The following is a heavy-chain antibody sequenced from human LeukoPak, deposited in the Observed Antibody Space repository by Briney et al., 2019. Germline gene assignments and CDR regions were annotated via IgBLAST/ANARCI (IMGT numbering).Heavy chain of an antibody. CDR3: ARPAFSGELLLPGAFDI. J-gene: IGHJ3*02. CDR2: IYYSGST. Sequence: SETLSLTCTVSGGSISSHYWSWIRQPPGKGLEWIGYIYYSGSTNYNPSLKSRVTISVDTSKNQFSLKLSSVTAADTAVYYYARPAFSGELLLPGAFDIWGQGTMVTVSS. CDR1: GGSISSHY. D-gene: IGHD1-26*01. V-gene: IGHV4-59*08.